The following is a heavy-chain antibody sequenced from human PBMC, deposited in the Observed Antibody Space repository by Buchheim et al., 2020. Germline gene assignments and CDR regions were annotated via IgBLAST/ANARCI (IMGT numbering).Heavy chain of an antibody. V-gene: IGHV1-2*04. CDR1: GYTFTGYY. Sequence: QVQLVQSGAEVKKPGASVKVSCKASGYTFTGYYMHWVRQAPGQGLEWMGWINPNSGGTNYAQKFQGWVTMTRATSISPAYMELSRLRSDDTAVYYCARVMTPAFGGYGMDVWGQGTT. D-gene: IGHD3-22*01. J-gene: IGHJ6*02. CDR3: ARVMTPAFGGYGMDV. CDR2: INPNSGGT.